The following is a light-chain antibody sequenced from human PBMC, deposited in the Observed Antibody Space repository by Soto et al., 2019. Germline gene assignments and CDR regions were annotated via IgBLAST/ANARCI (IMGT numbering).Light chain of an antibody. V-gene: IGKV3-11*01. CDR1: QSVSSY. Sequence: EIVLTQSPATLSLSPGERATLSCRASQSVSSYLAWYQQKPGQAPRLLIYDASNRATGIPARFSGSGSGTDFTLTISSLEPEDFAVYYCQQRSNPPWTCRQGTKVEIK. CDR3: QQRSNPPWT. J-gene: IGKJ1*01. CDR2: DAS.